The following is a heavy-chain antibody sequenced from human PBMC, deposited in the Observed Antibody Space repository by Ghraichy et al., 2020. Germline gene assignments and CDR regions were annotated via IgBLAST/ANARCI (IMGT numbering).Heavy chain of an antibody. J-gene: IGHJ4*02. D-gene: IGHD3-9*01. V-gene: IGHV4-4*07. CDR1: GGSISSYY. Sequence: SETLSLTCTVSGGSISSYYWSWIRQPAGKGLEWIGRIYTSGSTNYNPSLKSRVTMSVDTSKNQFSLKLSSVTAADTAVYYCARVSRTYDILTGVGHYYFDYWGQGTLVTVSS. CDR3: ARVSRTYDILTGVGHYYFDY. CDR2: IYTSGST.